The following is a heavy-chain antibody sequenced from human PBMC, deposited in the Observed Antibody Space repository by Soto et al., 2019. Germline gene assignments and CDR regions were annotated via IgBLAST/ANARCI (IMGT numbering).Heavy chain of an antibody. V-gene: IGHV5-10-1*01. CDR3: ARQIYDSDTGPNFQYYFDS. CDR1: GYSFAGYW. CDR2: IDPSDSQT. Sequence: ESLKISCKGSGYSFAGYWITWVRQKPGKGLEWMGRIDPSDSQTYYSPSFRGQVTISVTKSITTVFLQWSSLRASDTAMYYCARQIYDSDTGPNFQYYFDSWGQGTPVTVSS. D-gene: IGHD3-22*01. J-gene: IGHJ4*02.